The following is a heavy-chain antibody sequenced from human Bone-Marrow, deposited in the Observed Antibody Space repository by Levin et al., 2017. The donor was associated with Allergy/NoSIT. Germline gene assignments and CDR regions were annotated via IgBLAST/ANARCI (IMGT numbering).Heavy chain of an antibody. J-gene: IGHJ4*02. CDR1: GDSISSYY. CDR3: SASDLMGSRF. CDR2: IYPSGST. Sequence: PSETLSLTCNVSGDSISSYYWNWIRQPAGSGLEWIGRIYPSGSTDYNPSFNTRITMSIDTSNMQVSLKLDSVTAADSAVYFCSASDLMGSRFWGQGTLVSVSS. V-gene: IGHV4-4*07. D-gene: IGHD3-10*01.